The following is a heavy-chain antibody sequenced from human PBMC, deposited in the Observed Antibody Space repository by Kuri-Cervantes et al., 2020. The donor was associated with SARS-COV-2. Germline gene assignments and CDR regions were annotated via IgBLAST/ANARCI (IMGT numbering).Heavy chain of an antibody. CDR3: SRDVWSGYYYGMDV. Sequence: AGSLRLSCAASGFTFSSYAMHWVRQAPGKGLEWVAVISYDGSNKYYADSVKGRFTISRDNSKNTLYLQMNSLRAEDTAVYYWSRDVWSGYYYGMDVWGQGTTVTVSS. J-gene: IGHJ6*02. V-gene: IGHV3-30-3*01. D-gene: IGHD3-3*01. CDR2: ISYDGSNK. CDR1: GFTFSSYA.